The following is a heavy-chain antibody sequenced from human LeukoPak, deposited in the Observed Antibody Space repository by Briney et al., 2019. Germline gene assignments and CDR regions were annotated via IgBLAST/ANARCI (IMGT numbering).Heavy chain of an antibody. V-gene: IGHV1-69*05. CDR1: GGTFSSYA. CDR2: IIPIFGTA. CDR3: ARGGSEVCSGGSCYWRYFDY. J-gene: IGHJ4*02. D-gene: IGHD2-15*01. Sequence: GSSVKVSCKASGGTFSSYAISWVRQAPGQGLEWMGRIIPIFGTANYAQKFQGRVTITTDESTSTAYMELSSLRSEDTAVYYCARGGSEVCSGGSCYWRYFDYWGQGTLVTVSS.